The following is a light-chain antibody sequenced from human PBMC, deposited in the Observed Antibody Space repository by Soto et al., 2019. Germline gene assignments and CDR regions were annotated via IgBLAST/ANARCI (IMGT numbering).Light chain of an antibody. CDR1: QAISNL. CDR2: AAS. V-gene: IGKV1-27*01. CDR3: QQYKTAPRF. J-gene: IGKJ3*01. Sequence: DIQMTQSPSSLSASVGDRVTITCRASQAISNLLAWYQQKPGRVPKLLIYAASTLQSGVPSRFSGSGSGTDFTLTISSLQPEDGATYYCQQYKTAPRFFGPGAKVDVK.